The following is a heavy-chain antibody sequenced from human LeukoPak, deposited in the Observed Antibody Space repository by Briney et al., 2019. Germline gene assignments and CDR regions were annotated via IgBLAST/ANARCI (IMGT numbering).Heavy chain of an antibody. Sequence: SETLSLTCTVSGGSISSSSYYWGWIRQPPGKGLEWIGSIYYSGSTNYNPSLKSRVTISVDTSKNQFSLKLSSVTAADTAVYFCARVRWLPKRYYMGGWGKGATVTVSS. D-gene: IGHD3-10*01. J-gene: IGHJ6*03. V-gene: IGHV4-39*07. CDR3: ARVRWLPKRYYMGG. CDR1: GGSISSSSYY. CDR2: IYYSGST.